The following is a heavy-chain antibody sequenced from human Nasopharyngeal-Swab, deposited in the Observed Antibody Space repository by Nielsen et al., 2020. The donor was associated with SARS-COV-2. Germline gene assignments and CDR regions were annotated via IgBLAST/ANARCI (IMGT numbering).Heavy chain of an antibody. CDR3: ASLNGHGSGYFEYFQH. D-gene: IGHD3-22*01. V-gene: IGHV4-59*08. Sequence: SETLSLTCPVSGGSLSSYYWSWIRPPPGKGLEWIGYIYYSGSTNYNPSLKSRVTISVDTSKNQFSLKLSSVTAADTAVYYCASLNGHGSGYFEYFQHWGQGTLVTVSS. J-gene: IGHJ1*01. CDR1: GGSLSSYY. CDR2: IYYSGST.